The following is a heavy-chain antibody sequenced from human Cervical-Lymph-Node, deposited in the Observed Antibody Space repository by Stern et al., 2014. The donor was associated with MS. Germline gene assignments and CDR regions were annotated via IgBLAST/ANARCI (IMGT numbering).Heavy chain of an antibody. D-gene: IGHD2/OR15-2a*01. V-gene: IGHV3-7*01. CDR3: ARDRRAFLDY. Sequence: EVQLVESGGDLVKPGGSLRLSCVASGFSFGTSWMSWVRQPPGRGLEWVANRRQDGYDKFYVDSVKGRFTISRDNARNSLYLQMNSLTVADTAVYYCARDRRAFLDYWGQGTHVAVSS. CDR1: GFSFGTSW. CDR2: RRQDGYDK. J-gene: IGHJ4*02.